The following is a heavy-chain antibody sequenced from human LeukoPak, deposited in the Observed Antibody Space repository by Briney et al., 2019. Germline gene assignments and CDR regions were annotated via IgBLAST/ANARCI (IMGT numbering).Heavy chain of an antibody. Sequence: SVKVSCKASGGTFRSYAISWVRQAPGQGLEWMGGLIPIFGTANYAQKFQGRVTITTDESTSTAYMELSSLRSEDAAVYYCARANEDYYDSSGYSSWFDPWGQGTLVTVSS. CDR3: ARANEDYYDSSGYSSWFDP. V-gene: IGHV1-69*05. D-gene: IGHD3-22*01. CDR2: LIPIFGTA. J-gene: IGHJ5*02. CDR1: GGTFRSYA.